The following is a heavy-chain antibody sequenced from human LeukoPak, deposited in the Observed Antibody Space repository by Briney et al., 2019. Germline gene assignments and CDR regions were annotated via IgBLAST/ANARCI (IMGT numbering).Heavy chain of an antibody. D-gene: IGHD3-3*01. J-gene: IGHJ6*02. Sequence: ASVKVSCKASGYTFTSYDINWVRQATGQGLEWVGWMNPNSGNTGYAQKFQGRVTMTRNTSISTAYMELSSLRSEDTAVYYCARGRRQTYDFWSGYYYYYYGMDVWGQGTTVTVSS. CDR2: MNPNSGNT. CDR3: ARGRRQTYDFWSGYYYYYYGMDV. V-gene: IGHV1-8*01. CDR1: GYTFTSYD.